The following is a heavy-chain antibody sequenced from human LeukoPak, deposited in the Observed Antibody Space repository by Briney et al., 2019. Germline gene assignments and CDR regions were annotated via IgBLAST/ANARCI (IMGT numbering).Heavy chain of an antibody. CDR2: INPSGGST. CDR3: ARDRCGGSCSRSNWFDP. CDR1: GYTFASYG. V-gene: IGHV1-46*01. J-gene: IGHJ5*02. Sequence: ASVTVSCKASGYTFASYGISWVRQAPGQGLEWMGIINPSGGSTSYAQKFQGRVTMTRDTSTSTVYMELSSLRSEDTAVYYCARDRCGGSCSRSNWFDPWGQGTLVTVSS. D-gene: IGHD2-15*01.